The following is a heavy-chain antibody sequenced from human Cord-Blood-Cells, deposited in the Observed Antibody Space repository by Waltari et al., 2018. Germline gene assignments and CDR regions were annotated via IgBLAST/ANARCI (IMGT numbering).Heavy chain of an antibody. V-gene: IGHV1-2*04. D-gene: IGHD6-13*01. CDR3: ARGLTSIAAAGTSDAFDI. CDR2: INPNSGGT. Sequence: QVQLVQSGAEVKKPGASVKVSCTASGYTFTGYYMHWVRQAPGQGLEWMGWINPNSGGTNYAQKFQGWVTMTRDTSISTAYMELSRLRSDDTAVYYCARGLTSIAAAGTSDAFDIWGQGTMVTVSS. J-gene: IGHJ3*02. CDR1: GYTFTGYY.